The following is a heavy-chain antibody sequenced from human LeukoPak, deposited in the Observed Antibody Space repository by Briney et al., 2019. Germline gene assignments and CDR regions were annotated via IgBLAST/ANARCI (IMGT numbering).Heavy chain of an antibody. CDR3: AAGGSYGDWTYYYYGMDV. J-gene: IGHJ6*02. V-gene: IGHV1-58*02. Sequence: SVKVSCKASGFTFTSSAMQWVRQARGQRLEWIGWIVVGSGNTNYAQKFQERVTITRDMSTSTAYMELSSLRSEDTAVYYCAAGGSYGDWTYYYYGMDVWGQGTTVTVSS. CDR1: GFTFTSSA. CDR2: IVVGSGNT. D-gene: IGHD3-16*01.